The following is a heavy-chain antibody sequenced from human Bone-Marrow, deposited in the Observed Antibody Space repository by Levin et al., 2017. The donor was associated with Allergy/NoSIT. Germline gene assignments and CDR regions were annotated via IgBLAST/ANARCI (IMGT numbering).Heavy chain of an antibody. J-gene: IGHJ4*02. Sequence: GGSLRLSCAASGFTFKNFWMSWVRQAPGKGLEWVANIIQDGSAKYYVDSVEGRFTISRDNTKNSLSLQMNSLRGEDTAVYYCATDAFSYDSRAAVDYWGQGTLVTVSP. V-gene: IGHV3-7*01. CDR2: IIQDGSAK. D-gene: IGHD3-16*01. CDR3: ATDAFSYDSRAAVDY. CDR1: GFTFKNFW.